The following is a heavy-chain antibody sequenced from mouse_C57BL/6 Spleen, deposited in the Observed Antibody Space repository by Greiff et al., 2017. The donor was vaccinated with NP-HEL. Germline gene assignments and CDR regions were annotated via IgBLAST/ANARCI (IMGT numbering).Heavy chain of an antibody. CDR2: IYPGDGDT. CDR1: GYAFSSYW. Sequence: VQLKESGAELVKPGASVKISCKASGYAFSSYWMNWVKQRPGKGLEWIGQIYPGDGDTNYNGKFKGKATLTADKSSSTAYMQLSSLTSEDSAVYFCARRRLHWYFDVWGTGTTVTVSS. V-gene: IGHV1-80*01. J-gene: IGHJ1*03. CDR3: ARRRLHWYFDV.